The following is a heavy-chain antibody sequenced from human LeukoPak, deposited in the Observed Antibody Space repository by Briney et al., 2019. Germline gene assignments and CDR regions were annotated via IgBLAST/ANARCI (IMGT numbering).Heavy chain of an antibody. CDR1: GFTFSSYG. CDR3: AIEKVVTAILSD. J-gene: IGHJ4*02. D-gene: IGHD2-21*02. V-gene: IGHV3-33*01. Sequence: PGGSLRLSCAASGFTFSSYGMHWVRQAPGKGLEWVAVIWYDGSNKYYADSVKGRSTISRDNSKNTLYLQMNSLRAEDTAMYYCAIEKVVTAILSDWGQGTLVTVSS. CDR2: IWYDGSNK.